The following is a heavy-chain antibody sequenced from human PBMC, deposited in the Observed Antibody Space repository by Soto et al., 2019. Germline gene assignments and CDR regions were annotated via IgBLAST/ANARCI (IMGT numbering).Heavy chain of an antibody. CDR3: ARAGYCSSTSCYFHYYYGMDV. V-gene: IGHV1-18*01. J-gene: IGHJ6*02. D-gene: IGHD2-2*01. CDR2: ISAYKGDT. CDR1: GYIFTSYG. Sequence: ASVKVSCKASGYIFTSYGISWVRLAPGQGLEWMGWISAYKGDTKYAQILQGRVTMTTDTSTRTAYMELRSLTSDDTAVYYCARAGYCSSTSCYFHYYYGMDVWGQGTTVTVSS.